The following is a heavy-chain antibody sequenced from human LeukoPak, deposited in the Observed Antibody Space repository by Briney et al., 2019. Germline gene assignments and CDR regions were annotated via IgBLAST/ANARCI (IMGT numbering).Heavy chain of an antibody. Sequence: KPGGSLRLSCAASGFTFSRHGMNRVRQAPGKGLEWVSFIDTTSSYIYYADSMKGRFTISRDNAKNSLYLEMNSLRAEDTAVYYCARGRSITILRGVAISDGFDMWGQGTMVIVSS. CDR2: IDTTSSYI. D-gene: IGHD3-10*01. J-gene: IGHJ3*02. V-gene: IGHV3-21*01. CDR1: GFTFSRHG. CDR3: ARGRSITILRGVAISDGFDM.